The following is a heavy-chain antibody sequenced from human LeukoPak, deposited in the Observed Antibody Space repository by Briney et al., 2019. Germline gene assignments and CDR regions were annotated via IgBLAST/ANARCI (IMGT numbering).Heavy chain of an antibody. CDR1: GFTFSNFA. J-gene: IGHJ4*02. CDR2: ICKSGGST. D-gene: IGHD3-22*01. V-gene: IGHV3-23*01. Sequence: GGSLRLSCAGSGFTFSNFAMSWVRQAPGRGLEWVSAICKSGGSTFYADSVRGRFTISRDNSMNTLFLQMNSLRAEDTAVYYCAKDLESAYDCAGHYSPFDSWAQGTLVTVSS. CDR3: AKDLESAYDCAGHYSPFDS.